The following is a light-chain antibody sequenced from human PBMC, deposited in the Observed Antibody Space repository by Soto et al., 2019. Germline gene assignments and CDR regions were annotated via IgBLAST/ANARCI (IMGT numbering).Light chain of an antibody. J-gene: IGLJ1*01. Sequence: SALTQPASVSGSPGQSITISCTGTSSDVGLYNYVSWYQQQPGKAPKLMIYEVSDRPSGVSDRFSGSRSGNTASLTISGLRAEDEADYYCSSYTSSNTLYVFGTGTKLTVL. CDR1: SSDVGLYNY. CDR2: EVS. CDR3: SSYTSSNTLYV. V-gene: IGLV2-14*01.